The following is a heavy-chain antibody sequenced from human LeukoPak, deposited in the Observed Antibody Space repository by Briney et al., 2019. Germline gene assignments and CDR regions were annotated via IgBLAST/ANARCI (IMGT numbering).Heavy chain of an antibody. CDR3: ARGRGDARGTSFDP. J-gene: IGHJ5*02. V-gene: IGHV4-59*01. Sequence: PSETLPLTCTVSGGPISTYYWSWIRQPPGKGLEWIGYIYYTGTTTYNPSLKSRVTISIDTSKNQFSLKLTSLTAADTAVYYCARGRGDARGTSFDPWGQGTLVTVSS. CDR1: GGPISTYY. D-gene: IGHD3-10*01. CDR2: IYYTGTT.